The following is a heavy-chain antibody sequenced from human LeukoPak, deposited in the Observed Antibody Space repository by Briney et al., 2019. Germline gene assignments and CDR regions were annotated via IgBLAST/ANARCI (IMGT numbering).Heavy chain of an antibody. CDR3: ATVDY. V-gene: IGHV4-39*05. CDR2: IYYSGST. J-gene: IGHJ4*02. CDR1: GGSISSSSYY. Sequence: SETPSLTCTVSGGSISSSSYYWGWIRQPPGKGPEWIGSIYYSGSTYYNPSLKSRVTISVDTSKNQFSLKLSSVTAADTAVYYCATVDYWGQGTLVTVSS. D-gene: IGHD4-11*01.